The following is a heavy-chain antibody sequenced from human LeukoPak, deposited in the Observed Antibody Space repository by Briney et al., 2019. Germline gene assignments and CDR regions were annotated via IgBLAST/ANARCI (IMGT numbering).Heavy chain of an antibody. D-gene: IGHD1-26*01. Sequence: PGGSLRLSCAASGFTFSNAWMSWVRQAPGKGLEWVGRIKSKTDGGTTDYAAPVKGRFTISRDDSKNTLYLQMNSLKTEDTAVYYCTTDVTLVGATAGGYWGQGILVTVSS. CDR3: TTDVTLVGATAGGY. J-gene: IGHJ4*02. CDR1: GFTFSNAW. CDR2: IKSKTDGGTT. V-gene: IGHV3-15*01.